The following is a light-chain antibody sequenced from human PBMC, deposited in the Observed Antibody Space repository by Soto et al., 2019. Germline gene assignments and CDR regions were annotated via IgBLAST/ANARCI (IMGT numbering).Light chain of an antibody. CDR1: QGVIGN. Sequence: IVMTQSPATLSVSPGERATLSCRASQGVIGNLAWYQQKPGQAPRLLIYGASTRAAGIPARFSGSGSGPELPLTISSLQSEDFAVYYCQQYNNWPQTFGHGTKVEIK. CDR2: GAS. CDR3: QQYNNWPQT. V-gene: IGKV3-15*01. J-gene: IGKJ1*01.